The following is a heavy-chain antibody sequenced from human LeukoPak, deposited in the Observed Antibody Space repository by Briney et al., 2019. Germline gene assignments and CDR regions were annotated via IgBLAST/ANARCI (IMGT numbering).Heavy chain of an antibody. CDR2: INSDGSWT. J-gene: IGHJ4*02. D-gene: IGHD2-2*01. Sequence: SGGSLRLSCAASGFTFSSYWMHWVRQAPGKGLVWVSHINSDGSWTSYADSVKGRFTISKDNAKNTVYLQMNNLRVEDTAVYYCVSFYETYWGRGTLVTVSS. V-gene: IGHV3-74*01. CDR1: GFTFSSYW. CDR3: VSFYETY.